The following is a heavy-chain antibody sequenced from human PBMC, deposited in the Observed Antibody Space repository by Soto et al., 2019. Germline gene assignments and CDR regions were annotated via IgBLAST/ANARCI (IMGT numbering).Heavy chain of an antibody. Sequence: RRLSCAASGFTFSNHYMTWIRQAPGKGPEWVSYIFSGDSTTYYADSVRGRFTTSRDNAKNSGYLEMKSLRAEDTAVYYCARGHYGLDAWGQG. CDR1: GFTFSNHY. CDR2: IFSGDSTT. V-gene: IGHV3-11*01. J-gene: IGHJ6*02. CDR3: ARGHYGLDA.